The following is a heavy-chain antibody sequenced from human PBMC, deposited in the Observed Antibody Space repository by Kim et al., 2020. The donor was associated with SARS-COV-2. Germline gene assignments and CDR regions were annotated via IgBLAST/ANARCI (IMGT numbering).Heavy chain of an antibody. D-gene: IGHD3-16*01. CDR3: ARGGGVYYYYGMDV. CDR2: IYSGGST. J-gene: IGHJ6*02. V-gene: IGHV3-66*01. Sequence: GGSLRLSCAASGFTVSSNYMSWVRQAPGKGLEWVSVIYSGGSTYYADSVKGRFTISRDNSKNTLYLQMNSLRAEDTAVYYCARGGGVYYYYGMDVWGQGTTVTVSS. CDR1: GFTVSSNY.